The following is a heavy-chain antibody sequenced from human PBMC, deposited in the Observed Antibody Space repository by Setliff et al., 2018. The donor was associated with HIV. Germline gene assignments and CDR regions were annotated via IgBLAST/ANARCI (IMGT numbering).Heavy chain of an antibody. CDR3: YGYYDRTGYPYFDY. CDR2: IKEDGSEK. CDR1: GFTFSSYW. J-gene: IGHJ4*02. D-gene: IGHD3-22*01. Sequence: GGSLRLSCAASGFTFSSYWMSWVRQAPGKGLEYVAIIKEDGSEKYYVDSVKGRFTTSRDNSKNSLYLEMNSLRAEDTAVYYCYGYYDRTGYPYFDYWGQGTLVTVSS. V-gene: IGHV3-7*03.